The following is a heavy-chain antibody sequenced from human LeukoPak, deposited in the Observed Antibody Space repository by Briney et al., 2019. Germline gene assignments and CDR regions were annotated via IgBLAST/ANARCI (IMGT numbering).Heavy chain of an antibody. CDR1: GFAFSSYA. D-gene: IGHD5-18*01. Sequence: GGSLRLSCAASGFAFSSYAMSWVRQSPGKGLEWVSAISISGANTYHADSVKGRFTISRDNSKNTLYLHMHSLRSEDTAVYYCAKARYSYGRVDSWGQGTLVTVSS. J-gene: IGHJ4*02. CDR3: AKARYSYGRVDS. CDR2: ISISGANT. V-gene: IGHV3-23*01.